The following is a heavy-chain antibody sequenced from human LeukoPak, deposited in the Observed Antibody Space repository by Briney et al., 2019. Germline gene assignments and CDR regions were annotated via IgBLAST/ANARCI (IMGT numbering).Heavy chain of an antibody. CDR3: ARATIGELLKDAFDI. V-gene: IGHV1-46*01. CDR2: INPSGGST. J-gene: IGHJ3*02. Sequence: ASVKVSCKASGYTFTSYYMHWVRQAPGQGLEWMGIINPSGGSTSYAQKFQGRVTMTRDMSTSTAYMELSSLRSEDTAVYYCARATIGELLKDAFDIWGQGTMVTVSS. D-gene: IGHD3-10*01. CDR1: GYTFTSYY.